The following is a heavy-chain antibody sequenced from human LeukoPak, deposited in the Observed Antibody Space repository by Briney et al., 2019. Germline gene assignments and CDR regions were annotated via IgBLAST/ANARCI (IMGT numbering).Heavy chain of an antibody. CDR1: RCTFSSYG. V-gene: IGHV3-30*18. J-gene: IGHJ4*02. CDR2: ISYDGSNK. Sequence: PGGSLRLSCAASRCTFSSYGLHWVRQAQGKGLEGVAVISYDGSNKYYADSVKGRFTISRDNSKNTLYLQMNSLRAEDTAVYYCANLPADPFDYWGQGTLVTVSS. CDR3: ANLPADPFDY.